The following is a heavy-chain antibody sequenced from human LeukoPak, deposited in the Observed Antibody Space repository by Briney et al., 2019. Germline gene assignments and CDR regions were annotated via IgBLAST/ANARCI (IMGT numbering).Heavy chain of an antibody. CDR1: GFTFSSYA. D-gene: IGHD3-3*01. V-gene: IGHV3-23*01. J-gene: IGHJ4*02. CDR3: AKDRDYDFWSGYSESGRFDY. CDR2: ISGSGGST. Sequence: AGGSLRLSCAASGFTFSSYAMSWVRQAPGKGLEWVSAISGSGGSTYHADSVKGRFTISRGNSKNTLYLQMNSLRAEDTAVYYCAKDRDYDFWSGYSESGRFDYWGQGTLVTVSS.